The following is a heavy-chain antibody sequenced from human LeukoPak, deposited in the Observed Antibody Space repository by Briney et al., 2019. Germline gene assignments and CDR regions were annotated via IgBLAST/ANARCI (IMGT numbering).Heavy chain of an antibody. Sequence: ASVKVSCKASGYTFTSYGISWVRQAPGQGLEWMGWISAYNGNTNYAQKLQGRVTMTTDTSTSTAYMELRSLRSDDTAAYYCAREAYGSGSYYRGDWFDPWGQGTLVTVSS. CDR2: ISAYNGNT. CDR1: GYTFTSYG. CDR3: AREAYGSGSYYRGDWFDP. J-gene: IGHJ5*02. V-gene: IGHV1-18*01. D-gene: IGHD3-10*01.